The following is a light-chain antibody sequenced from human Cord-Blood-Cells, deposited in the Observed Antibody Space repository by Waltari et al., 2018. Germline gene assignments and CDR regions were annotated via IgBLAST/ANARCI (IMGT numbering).Light chain of an antibody. J-gene: IGLJ2*01. CDR2: EGS. V-gene: IGLV2-23*01. CDR3: CSYAGSSTFVV. Sequence: QSALTQPASVSGSPGQSITISCTGTSSDVGSYNLVSWYQQHPGKAPKLMIYEGSKRPSGVSSRCSGSKSGNTASMTISGLQAEGEADYYCCSYAGSSTFVVFGGGTKLTVL. CDR1: SSDVGSYNL.